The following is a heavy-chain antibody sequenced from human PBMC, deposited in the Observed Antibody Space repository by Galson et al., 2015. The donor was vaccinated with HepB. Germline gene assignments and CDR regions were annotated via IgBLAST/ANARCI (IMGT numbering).Heavy chain of an antibody. CDR1: GFTFSNYG. D-gene: IGHD3-10*01. Sequence: SLRLSCAVSGFTFSNYGMHWVRQAPGKGLEWVAVISYDGSKEYYGDSVKGRFTISRDNSKNTVYLQMNSLRDEDTAIYYCAKVIFYYGSGSYPLDDWGQGTLVTVPS. CDR2: ISYDGSKE. V-gene: IGHV3-30*18. CDR3: AKVIFYYGSGSYPLDD. J-gene: IGHJ4*02.